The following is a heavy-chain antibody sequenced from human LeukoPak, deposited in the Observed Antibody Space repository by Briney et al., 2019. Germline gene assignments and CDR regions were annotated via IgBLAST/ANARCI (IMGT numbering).Heavy chain of an antibody. CDR3: AKDRGPTTVTTVDY. CDR1: GFSFRTYW. D-gene: IGHD4-17*01. V-gene: IGHV3-7*03. Sequence: GGSLRLSCAASGFSFRTYWMTWVRRAPGKGLEWVADIKKDGSERYYVDSVKGRFTISRDNAKNSLYLQMNSLRAEDTAVYYCAKDRGPTTVTTVDYWGQGTLVTVSS. CDR2: IKKDGSER. J-gene: IGHJ4*02.